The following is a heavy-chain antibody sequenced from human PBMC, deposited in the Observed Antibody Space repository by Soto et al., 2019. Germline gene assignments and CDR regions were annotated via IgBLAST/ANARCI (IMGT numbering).Heavy chain of an antibody. J-gene: IGHJ4*02. CDR2: ISSSSSTI. Sequence: GGSLRLSCAASGFTFSSYSMNWVRQAPGKGLEWVSYISSSSSTIYYADSVKGRFTISRDNAKNSLYLQMNSLRDEDTAVYYCARASANYDILTGNDYWGQGTLVTVSS. V-gene: IGHV3-48*02. CDR3: ARASANYDILTGNDY. CDR1: GFTFSSYS. D-gene: IGHD3-9*01.